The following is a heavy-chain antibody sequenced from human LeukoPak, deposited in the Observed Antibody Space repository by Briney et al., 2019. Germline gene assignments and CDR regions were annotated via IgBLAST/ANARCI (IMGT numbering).Heavy chain of an antibody. CDR1: GYTFTSYD. CDR3: ARDWGYYDSSGYYYARWYFDL. Sequence: AASVKVSCKASGYTFTSYDINWVRQAPGQGLEWMGWINPNSGGTNYAQKFQGRVTMTRDTSISTAYMELSRLRSDDTAVYYCARDWGYYDSSGYYYARWYFDLWGRGTLVTVSS. CDR2: INPNSGGT. V-gene: IGHV1-2*02. D-gene: IGHD3-22*01. J-gene: IGHJ2*01.